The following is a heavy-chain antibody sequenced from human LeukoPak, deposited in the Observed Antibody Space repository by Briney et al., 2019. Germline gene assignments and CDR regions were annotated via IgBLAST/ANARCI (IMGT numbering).Heavy chain of an antibody. CDR2: ISAYNGNT. CDR1: GYTFTSYG. J-gene: IGHJ1*01. Sequence: ASVKVSCKASGYTFTSYGMSWVRQAPGQGLEWMGWISAYNGNTNYAQKLQGRVTMTTDTSTSTAYMELRSLRSDDTAVYYCAREYYDSSGYYPSFQHWGQGTLVTVS. D-gene: IGHD3-22*01. CDR3: AREYYDSSGYYPSFQH. V-gene: IGHV1-18*01.